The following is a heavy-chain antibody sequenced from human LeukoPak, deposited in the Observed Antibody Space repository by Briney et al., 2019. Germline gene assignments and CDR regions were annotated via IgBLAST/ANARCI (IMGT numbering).Heavy chain of an antibody. CDR1: GYSFTSNW. CDR3: ARQGPYYDFWSGYRPLQY. Sequence: GESLEISCKGSGYSFTSNWIGWVRQMPGKGLEWMGIINPGDSVTTYSPSFEGQVTISVDKSISTAYLQWSSLKASDTSMYYCARQGPYYDFWSGYRPLQYWGQGTLVTVSS. J-gene: IGHJ4*02. V-gene: IGHV5-51*01. D-gene: IGHD3-3*01. CDR2: INPGDSVT.